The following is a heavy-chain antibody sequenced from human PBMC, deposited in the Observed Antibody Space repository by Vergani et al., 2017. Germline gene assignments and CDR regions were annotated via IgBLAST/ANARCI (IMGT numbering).Heavy chain of an antibody. CDR3: AKDQDCSSTSCYWDY. CDR2: IRYDGSNK. V-gene: IGHV3-30*02. D-gene: IGHD2-2*01. CDR1: GFTFSSHG. Sequence: QVQLVESGGGVVQPGGSLRLSCSASGFTFSSHGMHLVRQAPGKGLEWVAFIRYDGSNKNYADSVKGRFTISRDNSKNTLYLQMNSLRAEDTAVYYCAKDQDCSSTSCYWDYWGQGTLVTVSS. J-gene: IGHJ4*02.